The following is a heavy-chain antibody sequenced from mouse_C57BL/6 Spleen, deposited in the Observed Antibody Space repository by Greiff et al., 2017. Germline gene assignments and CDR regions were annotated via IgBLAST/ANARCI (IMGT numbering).Heavy chain of an antibody. CDR2: IDPETGGT. CDR1: GYTFTDYE. CDR3: TRRYSNYRYYAMGY. V-gene: IGHV1-15*01. D-gene: IGHD2-5*01. J-gene: IGHJ4*01. Sequence: QVQLQQSGAELVRPGASVTLSCKASGYTFTDYEMHWVKQTPVHGLEWIGAIDPETGGTAYNQKFKGKAILTADKSSSTAYMELRSLTSEDSAVYYCTRRYSNYRYYAMGYWGQGTSVTVSS.